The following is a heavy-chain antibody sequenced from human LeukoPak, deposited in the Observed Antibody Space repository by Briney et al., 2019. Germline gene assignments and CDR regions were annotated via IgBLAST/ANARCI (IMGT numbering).Heavy chain of an antibody. Sequence: GGSLRLSCAASGFTFSTFAMIWVRQPPGKGLEWVSSIFPSGGEIHYADSVRGRFTISRDNSKSTLSLQMNSLRAEDTAIYYCASYRQVLLPFESWGQGTLVTVSS. CDR2: IFPSGGEI. J-gene: IGHJ4*02. D-gene: IGHD2-8*02. CDR3: ASYRQVLLPFES. V-gene: IGHV3-23*01. CDR1: GFTFSTFA.